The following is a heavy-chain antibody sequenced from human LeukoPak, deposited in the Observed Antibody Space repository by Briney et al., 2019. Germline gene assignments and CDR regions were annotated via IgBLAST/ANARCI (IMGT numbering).Heavy chain of an antibody. D-gene: IGHD1-26*01. Sequence: ASVKVSCKASGYTFTNYGISWVRQAPGQGLEWMGWISANNGNRNYALKLQDRVSMTTDTSTSTTYMELRSLRSDDTAVYYCAREGATTAFDYWGQGTLVTVSS. CDR2: ISANNGNR. V-gene: IGHV1-18*01. CDR3: AREGATTAFDY. J-gene: IGHJ4*02. CDR1: GYTFTNYG.